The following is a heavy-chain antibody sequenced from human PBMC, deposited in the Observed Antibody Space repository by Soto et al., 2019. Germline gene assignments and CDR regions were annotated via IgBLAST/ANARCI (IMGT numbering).Heavy chain of an antibody. CDR2: INAGNGNT. CDR3: ASSYYYDSSGYSSLYYYYGMDV. D-gene: IGHD3-22*01. J-gene: IGHJ6*02. V-gene: IGHV1-3*01. Sequence: QVQLVQSGAEVKKPGASVKVSCKASGYTFTSYAMHWVRQAPGQRLEWMGWINAGNGNTKYSQMFQGRGTITRDTSASTAYMELSSLRSEDTAVYYCASSYYYDSSGYSSLYYYYGMDVWGQGTTVTVSS. CDR1: GYTFTSYA.